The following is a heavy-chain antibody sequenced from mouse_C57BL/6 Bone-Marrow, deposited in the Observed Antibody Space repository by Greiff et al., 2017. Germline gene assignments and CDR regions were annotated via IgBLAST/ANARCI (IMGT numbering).Heavy chain of an antibody. D-gene: IGHD1-3*01. CDR3: ARSGYIRGWYFDV. CDR2: IYPRSGNT. Sequence: QVQLQQSGAELARPGASVKLSCKASGYTFTSYGISWVKQRTGQGLEWIGEIYPRSGNTYYNEKFKGKATLTADKSSSTAYMELSSLTSEDSAVYYCARSGYIRGWYFDVWGTGTTVTVSS. CDR1: GYTFTSYG. V-gene: IGHV1-81*01. J-gene: IGHJ1*03.